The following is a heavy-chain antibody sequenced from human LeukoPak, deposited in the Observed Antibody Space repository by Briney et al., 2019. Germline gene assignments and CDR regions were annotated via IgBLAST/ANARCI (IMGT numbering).Heavy chain of an antibody. CDR3: ARTLRICRFDY. Sequence: SETLSLTCAVYGGSFSGYYWSWIRQPPGKGLEWIGEINHSGSTNYNPSLKGRVTISVDTSKNQFSLKLSSVTAADTAVYYCARTLRICRFDYWGQGTLVTVSS. CDR1: GGSFSGYY. D-gene: IGHD2-15*01. CDR2: INHSGST. V-gene: IGHV4-34*01. J-gene: IGHJ4*02.